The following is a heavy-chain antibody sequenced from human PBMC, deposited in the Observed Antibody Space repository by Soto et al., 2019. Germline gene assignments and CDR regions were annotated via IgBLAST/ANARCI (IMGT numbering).Heavy chain of an antibody. CDR2: INHSGST. CDR3: ARGKDSSSYLADWFEP. D-gene: IGHD3-22*01. CDR1: GGYFSGYY. V-gene: IGHV4-34*01. Sequence: SETLSLPXAVYGGYFSGYYWSWIRQPPGKGLEWIGEINHSGSTNYNPSLKSRVTISVDTFKNQFSLKLSSVTSADTAVYYCARGKDSSSYLADWFEPWGQRTLVTVAS. J-gene: IGHJ5*02.